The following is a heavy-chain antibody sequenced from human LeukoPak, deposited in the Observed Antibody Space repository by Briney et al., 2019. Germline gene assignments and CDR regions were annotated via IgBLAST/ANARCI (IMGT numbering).Heavy chain of an antibody. Sequence: GGSLRLSCAASGFTLSDYYMSWIRQAPGKGLEWVGYISNSGSTIYYADSVRGRFTISRDNAKNSLYLQMSSLRAEDTAVYYCVRAKAASAYWGQGTLVTVSS. CDR1: GFTLSDYY. J-gene: IGHJ4*02. CDR2: ISNSGSTI. V-gene: IGHV3-11*01. CDR3: VRAKAASAY. D-gene: IGHD6-25*01.